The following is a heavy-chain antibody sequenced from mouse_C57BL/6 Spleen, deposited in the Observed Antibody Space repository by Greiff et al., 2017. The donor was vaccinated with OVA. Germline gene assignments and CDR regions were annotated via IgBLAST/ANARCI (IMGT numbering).Heavy chain of an antibody. CDR1: GYSITSGYY. J-gene: IGHJ2*01. D-gene: IGHD1-1*01. CDR3: ARGSSTPYYFDY. Sequence: EVKLEESGPGLVKPSQSLSLTCSVTGYSITSGYYWNWIRQFPGNKLEWMGYISYDGSNNYNPSLKNRISITRDTSKNQFFLKLNSVTTEDTATYYCARGSSTPYYFDYWGQGTTLTVSS. CDR2: ISYDGSN. V-gene: IGHV3-6*01.